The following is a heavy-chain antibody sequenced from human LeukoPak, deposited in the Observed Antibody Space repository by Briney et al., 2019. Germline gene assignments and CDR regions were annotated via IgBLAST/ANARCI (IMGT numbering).Heavy chain of an antibody. V-gene: IGHV3-11*06. D-gene: IGHD3-9*01. CDR2: ISSSSSYT. Sequence: GGSLRLSCAASGFTFSDYYMSWIRQAPGKGLEWVSYISSSSSYTNYADSVKGRFTISRDNAKNSLYLQVNSLRAEDTAVYYCARDRGPDVLRYFDWLFYGWGQGTLVTVSS. CDR3: ARDRGPDVLRYFDWLFYG. CDR1: GFTFSDYY. J-gene: IGHJ4*02.